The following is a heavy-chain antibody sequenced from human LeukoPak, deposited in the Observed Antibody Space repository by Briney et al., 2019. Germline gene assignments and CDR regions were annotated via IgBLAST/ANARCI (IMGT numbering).Heavy chain of an antibody. V-gene: IGHV1-24*01. CDR3: ARDALNTFHIAAAGKNWFDP. CDR1: GYTLTELS. D-gene: IGHD6-13*01. Sequence: EASVKVSCKVSGYTLTELSMHWVRQAPGKGLEWMGGFDPEDGETIYAQKFQGRVTMTEDTSTDTAYMELSSLRSEDTAVYYCARDALNTFHIAAAGKNWFDPWGQGTLVTVSS. CDR2: FDPEDGET. J-gene: IGHJ5*02.